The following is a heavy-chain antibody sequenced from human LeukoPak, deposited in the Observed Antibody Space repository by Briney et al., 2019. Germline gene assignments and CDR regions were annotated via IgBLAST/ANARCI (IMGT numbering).Heavy chain of an antibody. CDR1: GFTFSDYD. J-gene: IGHJ4*02. V-gene: IGHV3-13*01. Sequence: AGGSLRLSCAASGFTFSDYDMHWVRQATGKGLEWVSAIGTAGDTYYTGSVKGRFTISRENAKNSLYLQMNSLRAGGTAVYYCARVAKERVGGVYYFDYWGQGTLVTVSS. CDR2: IGTAGDT. D-gene: IGHD1-1*01. CDR3: ARVAKERVGGVYYFDY.